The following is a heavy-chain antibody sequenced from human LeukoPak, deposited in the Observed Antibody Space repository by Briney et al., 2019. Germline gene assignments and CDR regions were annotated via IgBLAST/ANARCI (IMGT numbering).Heavy chain of an antibody. V-gene: IGHV4-61*02. Sequence: PSETLSLTCTVSGGSFSGPNYYWSWIRQPAGKGLEWIRRIYTSGITNYNPSLKSRVTISVDTSKNQFSLKLSSVTAADTAVYYCARDSSTWSRLWYFDYWGQGTLVTVSS. CDR3: ARDSSTWSRLWYFDY. D-gene: IGHD6-13*01. J-gene: IGHJ4*02. CDR1: GGSFSGPNYY. CDR2: IYTSGIT.